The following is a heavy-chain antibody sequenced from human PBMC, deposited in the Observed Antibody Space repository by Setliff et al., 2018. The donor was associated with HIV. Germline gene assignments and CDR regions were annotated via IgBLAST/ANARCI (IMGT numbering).Heavy chain of an antibody. CDR3: ARRIDNSGSFPDKNWFDT. Sequence: SETLSLTCTVSGGSISNYYWSWIRQPAEKGLEWIGRIYSSGRTNYNPSLKSRVTISVDTSKNQFSLKLTSVTAADTAVYYCARRIDNSGSFPDKNWFDTWGQGSLVTVSS. CDR1: GGSISNYY. V-gene: IGHV4-4*07. J-gene: IGHJ5*02. D-gene: IGHD3-10*01. CDR2: IYSSGRT.